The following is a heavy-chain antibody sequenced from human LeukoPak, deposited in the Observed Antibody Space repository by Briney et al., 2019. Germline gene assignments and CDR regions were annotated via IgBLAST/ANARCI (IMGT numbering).Heavy chain of an antibody. Sequence: GGSLRLSCAASGFSFSGYSINWVRQAPGKGLEWVSSISPSSSYIYYADSVKGRFTISGDNAKNSLYLQMNSLRAEDTAVYYCARGRGCSSMSCYPDYWGQGTLVTVSS. CDR3: ARGRGCSSMSCYPDY. J-gene: IGHJ4*02. D-gene: IGHD2-2*01. CDR1: GFSFSGYS. V-gene: IGHV3-21*01. CDR2: ISPSSSYI.